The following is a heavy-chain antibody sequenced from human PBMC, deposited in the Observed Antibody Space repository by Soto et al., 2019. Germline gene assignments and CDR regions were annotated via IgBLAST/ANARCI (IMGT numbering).Heavy chain of an antibody. Sequence: EVQLLESGGGLVQPGGSLRLSCAASGFTLSTYAMAWVRQAPGKGLEWVSAISDIDGSTYYVDSVKGRFTISRDDSKNTLYLQMTSLRAEDTAVYYCAKGSTRYGSWGQGTLVTVST. D-gene: IGHD2-2*01. V-gene: IGHV3-23*01. CDR2: ISDIDGST. J-gene: IGHJ5*01. CDR3: AKGSTRYGS. CDR1: GFTLSTYA.